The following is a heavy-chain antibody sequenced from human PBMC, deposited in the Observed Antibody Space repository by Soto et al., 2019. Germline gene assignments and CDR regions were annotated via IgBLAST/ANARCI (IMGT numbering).Heavy chain of an antibody. D-gene: IGHD1-26*01. J-gene: IGHJ1*01. CDR2: ISGSGGST. V-gene: IGHV3-23*01. CDR3: AKPQPQWDLLIWDFQH. Sequence: GGSLRLSCAASGFTFSSYAMSWVRQAPGKGLEWVSAISGSGGSTYYADSVKGRFTISRDNSKNTLYLQMNSLRAEDTAVYYCAKPQPQWDLLIWDFQHWAQGTLVTVSS. CDR1: GFTFSSYA.